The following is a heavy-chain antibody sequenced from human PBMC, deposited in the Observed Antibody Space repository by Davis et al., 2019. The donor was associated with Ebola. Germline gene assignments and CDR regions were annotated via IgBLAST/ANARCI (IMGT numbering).Heavy chain of an antibody. Sequence: PSETLSLTCAVSVGSFRGYYWTWVRQPPGKGLEWIGEIYQGGSTDYNPSLKSRVTISLDTSKNVFSLNLRSVTAADTAIYYCARGRGGYSYEPPEYWGQGTPVTVSS. V-gene: IGHV4-34*01. CDR2: IYQGGST. CDR1: VGSFRGYY. CDR3: ARGRGGYSYEPPEY. J-gene: IGHJ4*02. D-gene: IGHD5-18*01.